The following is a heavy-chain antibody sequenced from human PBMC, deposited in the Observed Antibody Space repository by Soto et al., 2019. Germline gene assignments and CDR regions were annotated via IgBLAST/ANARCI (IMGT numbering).Heavy chain of an antibody. V-gene: IGHV3-23*05. J-gene: IGHJ6*02. CDR1: GFTFSTYA. CDR3: GKGRSYYYYYGVDV. Sequence: HPGGSLRLSCAASGFTFSTYAMSWVRQAPGKGLEWVSTIDNSGGITYYADSVKGRFTISRDNSKSTLYLQMNSLRAEDTAVYYCGKGRSYYYYYGVDVWGQGTTVTVSS. D-gene: IGHD1-26*01. CDR2: IDNSGGIT.